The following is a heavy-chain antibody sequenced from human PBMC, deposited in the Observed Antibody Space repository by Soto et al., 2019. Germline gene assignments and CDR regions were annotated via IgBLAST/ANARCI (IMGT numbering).Heavy chain of an antibody. CDR1: GFAFGGYS. Sequence: AETLSLTCVVYGFAFGGYSWSWIRQSPGKGLEWIGNINYGGDTINYNPSLKSRVTISGDTPKNHFSLNLTAVRAEDSAVYYCAAERFSQYNPTAVWGQGATVTVSS. CDR3: AAERFSQYNPTAV. D-gene: IGHD1-1*01. J-gene: IGHJ6*02. CDR2: INYGGDT. V-gene: IGHV4-34*01.